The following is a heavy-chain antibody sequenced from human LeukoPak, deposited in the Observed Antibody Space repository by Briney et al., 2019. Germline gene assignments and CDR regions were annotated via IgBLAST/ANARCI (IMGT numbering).Heavy chain of an antibody. CDR1: GYTFNSSY. D-gene: IGHD1-26*01. V-gene: IGHV1-46*02. CDR2: INPSGGST. J-gene: IGHJ4*02. CDR3: ARGMSGSYYVGYYFDY. Sequence: ASVKVSCKASGYTFNSSYMHWVRQAPGQGLEWMGIINPSGGSTSYAQKFQGRVTMTRDTSTSTVYMELSSLRSEDTAVYYCARGMSGSYYVGYYFDYWGQGTLVTVSS.